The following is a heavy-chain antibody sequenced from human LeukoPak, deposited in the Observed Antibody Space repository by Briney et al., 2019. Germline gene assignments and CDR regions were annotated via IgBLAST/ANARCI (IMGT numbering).Heavy chain of an antibody. CDR1: GFTFSSYS. D-gene: IGHD3-22*01. V-gene: IGHV3-21*01. CDR2: ISSSSSYI. J-gene: IGHJ4*02. Sequence: GGSLRLSCAASGFTFSSYSMNWVRQAPGKGLEWVSSISSSSSYIYYADSVKGRFTISRDNSKNMLYLQMNSLKIEDTAVYYCAGGSGYFAAPDYWGLGTLVTVSS. CDR3: AGGSGYFAAPDY.